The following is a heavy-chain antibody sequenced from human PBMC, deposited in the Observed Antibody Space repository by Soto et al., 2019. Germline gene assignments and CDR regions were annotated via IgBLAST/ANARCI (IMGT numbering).Heavy chain of an antibody. CDR1: EYTFTAYY. D-gene: IGHD3-22*01. V-gene: IGHV1-2*02. J-gene: IGHJ5*02. CDR3: ARVDFDSSANYYAGWFDP. Sequence: QVQLVQSGAEVKKPGASVKVSCKASEYTFTAYYMHWLRQAPGQGLEWMGWINPNSGGTKYAQKFQGRVTMTNDTSISTAYMELSRLGSDDTAVYYCARVDFDSSANYYAGWFDPWGQGSLVSVSS. CDR2: INPNSGGT.